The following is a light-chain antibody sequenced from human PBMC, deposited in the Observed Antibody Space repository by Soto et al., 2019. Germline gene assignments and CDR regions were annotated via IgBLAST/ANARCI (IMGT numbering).Light chain of an antibody. CDR1: QTISNNY. V-gene: IGKV3-20*01. J-gene: IGKJ4*01. Sequence: EIVLTQSPGTLSLSPGERATLPCRASQTISNNYLAWYQQKPGQAPRLLIYDASSRATGIPDRFSGSGSGTDFTLTISRLEPEDFTVYYCQQYRFSPLTFGGGTKVEIK. CDR3: QQYRFSPLT. CDR2: DAS.